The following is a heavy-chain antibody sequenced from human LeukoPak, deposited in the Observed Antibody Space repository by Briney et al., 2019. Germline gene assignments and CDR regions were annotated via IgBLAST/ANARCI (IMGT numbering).Heavy chain of an antibody. Sequence: ASVKVSCKASGYTFTSYDINWVRQATGQGLEWMGWMNPNSGNTGYAQKFQGRVTMTRNTSISTAHMELSSLRSEDTAVYYCARGSRGSGSYWFDPWGQGTLVTVSS. J-gene: IGHJ5*02. CDR2: MNPNSGNT. CDR3: ARGSRGSGSYWFDP. V-gene: IGHV1-8*01. CDR1: GYTFTSYD. D-gene: IGHD1-26*01.